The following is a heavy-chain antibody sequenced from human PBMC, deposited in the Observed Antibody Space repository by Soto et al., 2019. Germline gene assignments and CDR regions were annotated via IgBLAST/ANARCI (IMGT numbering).Heavy chain of an antibody. D-gene: IGHD2-21*01. Sequence: QVQLQESGPGLVKPSQTLSLTCTVSGDSISRGGYYWNWLRQHPRKGLEWIGYIYHSGSTIYNPSLKRRVTISVDTSKNRLALELSNVTAADTAVYYCARDGAGAYGLRWFDPWGQGILVTVSS. V-gene: IGHV4-31*03. CDR2: IYHSGST. CDR1: GDSISRGGYY. CDR3: ARDGAGAYGLRWFDP. J-gene: IGHJ5*02.